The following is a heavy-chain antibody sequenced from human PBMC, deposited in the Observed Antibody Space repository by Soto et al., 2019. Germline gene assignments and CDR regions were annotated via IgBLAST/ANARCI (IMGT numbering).Heavy chain of an antibody. Sequence: GGSLRLSCAASGFTFSSYSMNWVRQAPGKGLEWVSSISSSSSYIYYAGSVKGRFTISRDNAKNSLYLQMNSLRAEDTAVYYCARKRSGSYYASGCFDPWGQGTLVTVSS. D-gene: IGHD1-26*01. CDR1: GFTFSSYS. V-gene: IGHV3-21*01. CDR3: ARKRSGSYYASGCFDP. J-gene: IGHJ5*02. CDR2: ISSSSSYI.